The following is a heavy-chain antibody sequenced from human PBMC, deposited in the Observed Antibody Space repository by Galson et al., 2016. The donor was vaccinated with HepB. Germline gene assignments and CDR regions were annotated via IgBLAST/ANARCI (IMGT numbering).Heavy chain of an antibody. CDR3: ARRQKMVENPFDI. CDR1: EYSFDSHW. J-gene: IGHJ3*02. V-gene: IGHV5-51*01. CDR2: IYPSNSDT. Sequence: QSGAEVKKPGESLKISCTGSEYSFDSHWIGWVRQVPGKGLEWMGFIYPSNSDTRYSPSFPGQVTISADKATTTAYLQWTTLRASDTATYYCARRQKMVENPFDIWGQGTMVTVFS. D-gene: IGHD6-13*01.